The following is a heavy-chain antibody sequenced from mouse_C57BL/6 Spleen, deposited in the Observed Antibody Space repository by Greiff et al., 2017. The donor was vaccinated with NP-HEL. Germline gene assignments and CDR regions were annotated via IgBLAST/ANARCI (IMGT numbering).Heavy chain of an antibody. CDR1: GYSITSGYY. CDR2: ISYDGSN. V-gene: IGHV3-6*01. CDR3: ARSDYGSSYYFDY. Sequence: VQLQQSGPGLVKPSQSLSLTCSVTGYSITSGYYWNWIRQFPGNKLEWMGYISYDGSNNYNPSLKNRISITRDTSKNQFFLKLNSVTTEDTATYYCARSDYGSSYYFDYWGQGTTLTASA. J-gene: IGHJ2*01. D-gene: IGHD1-1*01.